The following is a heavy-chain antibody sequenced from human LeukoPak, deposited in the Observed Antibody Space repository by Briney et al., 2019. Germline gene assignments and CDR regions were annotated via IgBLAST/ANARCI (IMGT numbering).Heavy chain of an antibody. CDR1: GCTGSSNY. V-gene: IGHV3-53*04. J-gene: IGHJ6*02. Sequence: PGGSLRLSGAASGCTGSSNYLSWVRQAPGKGLEWVSRTYIAGNTDYAVSVKGRFTTSRHNSKNTLYLQMASLRAEDTAVYYCARDLRSELDYYYGMDVWGQGTTVTVSS. CDR2: TYIAGNT. CDR3: ARDLRSELDYYYGMDV. D-gene: IGHD6-6*01.